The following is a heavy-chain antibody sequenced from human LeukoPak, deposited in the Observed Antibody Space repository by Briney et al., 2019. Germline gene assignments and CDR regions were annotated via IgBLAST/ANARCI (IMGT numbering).Heavy chain of an antibody. Sequence: GGSLRLSCAASGFTFSSYEMNWVRQAPGKGLEWVSYISSSGSTIYYADSVKGRFTISRDNAKNSLYLQMNSLRAEDTAVYYCAKVLIDIAVSGTCFDYWGQGTLVTVSS. D-gene: IGHD6-19*01. CDR3: AKVLIDIAVSGTCFDY. V-gene: IGHV3-48*03. J-gene: IGHJ4*02. CDR2: ISSSGSTI. CDR1: GFTFSSYE.